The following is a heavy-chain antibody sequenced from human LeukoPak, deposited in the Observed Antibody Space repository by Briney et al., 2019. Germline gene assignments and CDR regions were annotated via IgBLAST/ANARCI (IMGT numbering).Heavy chain of an antibody. D-gene: IGHD3-10*01. Sequence: GGSLRLSCAASGFTFDDYAMHWVRQAPGKGLEWVSGISWNSGSIGYADSVKGRFTISRDNAKNSLYLQMNSLRAEDTALYYCAKDTRITMVRGVLDYWGQGTLVTVSS. CDR1: GFTFDDYA. CDR3: AKDTRITMVRGVLDY. V-gene: IGHV3-9*01. J-gene: IGHJ4*02. CDR2: ISWNSGSI.